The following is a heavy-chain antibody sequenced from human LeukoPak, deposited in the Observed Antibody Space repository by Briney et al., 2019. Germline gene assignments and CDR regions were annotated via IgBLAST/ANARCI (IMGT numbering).Heavy chain of an antibody. D-gene: IGHD3-3*01. Sequence: SETPSLTCTVSGXSISSYYWSWIRQPPGKGLEWIGYIYYSGSTNYNPSLKSRVTISVDTSKNQFSLKLSSVTAADTAVYYCARHVSSGYDFWSGPHYFDYWGQGTLVTVSS. CDR3: ARHVSSGYDFWSGPHYFDY. CDR1: GXSISSYY. J-gene: IGHJ4*02. CDR2: IYYSGST. V-gene: IGHV4-59*08.